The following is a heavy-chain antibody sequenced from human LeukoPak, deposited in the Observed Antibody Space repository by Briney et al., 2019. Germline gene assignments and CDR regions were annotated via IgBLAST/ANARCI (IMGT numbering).Heavy chain of an antibody. CDR2: ISPAGSNT. D-gene: IGHD5-18*01. V-gene: IGHV3-23*01. J-gene: IGHJ4*02. Sequence: GGSLRLSCTASGFTFSSYAMSWVRQAPGKGLEWVLSISPAGSNTYYADSVKGRFTISRDNSKSTLYLQMNSLRAEDTALYYCAKGARNTAPDYWGQGTLVAVSS. CDR3: AKGARNTAPDY. CDR1: GFTFSSYA.